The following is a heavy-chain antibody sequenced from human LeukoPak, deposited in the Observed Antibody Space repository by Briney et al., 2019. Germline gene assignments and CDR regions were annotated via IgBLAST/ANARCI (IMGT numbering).Heavy chain of an antibody. D-gene: IGHD1-26*01. CDR2: INYSVST. J-gene: IGHJ4*02. Sequence: SETLSLTSTVPRGSTRSSSYYSGWIRHPPGSGLEWLVCINYSVSTYYNPSLKCRVTISVDTSKNQFSLKLSAVTAADTAMYYCARFNSGSYQHYLDCWGQGTLVTVSS. V-gene: IGHV4-39*07. CDR1: RGSTRSSSYY. CDR3: ARFNSGSYQHYLDC.